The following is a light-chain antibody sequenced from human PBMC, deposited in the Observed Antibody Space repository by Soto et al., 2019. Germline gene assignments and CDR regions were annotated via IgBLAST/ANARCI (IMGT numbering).Light chain of an antibody. CDR3: HQRTSGIT. CDR1: QTLTSS. J-gene: IGKJ5*01. CDR2: DAS. V-gene: IGKV3-11*01. Sequence: EIVLTQSPATLALSPGDGATLSCRASQTLTSSLAWYQQKPGQPPRLLIYDASNRATGTPARFSGSESGTDFTLTISSLEPEDSAVYYCHQRTSGITCGQGTRREN.